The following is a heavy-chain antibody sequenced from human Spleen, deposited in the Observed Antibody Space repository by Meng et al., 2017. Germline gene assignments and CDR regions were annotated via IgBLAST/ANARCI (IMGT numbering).Heavy chain of an antibody. Sequence: GESLKISCAASGFTFSSYEMNWVRQAPGKGLEWVSYISSSGSTIYYADSVKGRFTISRDNAKNSLYLQMNSLRAEDTAVYYCVRDVLGYCSGSSCYEGSALGMDVWGQGTTVTVSS. CDR1: GFTFSSYE. CDR2: ISSSGSTI. V-gene: IGHV3-48*03. CDR3: VRDVLGYCSGSSCYEGSALGMDV. J-gene: IGHJ6*02. D-gene: IGHD2-15*01.